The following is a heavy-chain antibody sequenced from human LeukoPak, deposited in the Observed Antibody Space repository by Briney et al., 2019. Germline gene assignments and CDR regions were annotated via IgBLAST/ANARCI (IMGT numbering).Heavy chain of an antibody. J-gene: IGHJ4*02. CDR2: ISYDGSNK. V-gene: IGHV3-30*18. CDR3: AEDRGFLAYCGGDCLPYY. Sequence: GRSLRLSCAASGFTFSSYGMHWVRQAPGKGLEWVAVISYDGSNKYYADSVKGRFTISRDNSKNTLYLQMNSLRAEDTAVYYCAEDRGFLAYCGGDCLPYYWGQGTLVTVSS. CDR1: GFTFSSYG. D-gene: IGHD2-21*02.